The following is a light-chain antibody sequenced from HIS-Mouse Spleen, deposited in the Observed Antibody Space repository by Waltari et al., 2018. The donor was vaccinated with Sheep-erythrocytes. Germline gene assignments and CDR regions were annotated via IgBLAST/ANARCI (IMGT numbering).Light chain of an antibody. CDR3: QAWDSSTAV. CDR1: KLGDKY. J-gene: IGLJ2*01. Sequence: SYELTQPPSVSVSPGQTASITCSGDKLGDKYAYWYQQKPGQSPVLVIYQDSKRPSGMPQQFAGSNSGNTATLTISGTQAMDEADYYCQAWDSSTAVFGGGTKLTVL. CDR2: QDS. V-gene: IGLV3-1*01.